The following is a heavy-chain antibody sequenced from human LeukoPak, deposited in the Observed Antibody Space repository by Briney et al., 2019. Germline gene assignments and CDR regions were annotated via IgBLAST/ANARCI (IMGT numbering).Heavy chain of an antibody. CDR2: INSDGSST. CDR1: GFTFSSYW. D-gene: IGHD6-13*01. CDR3: ARMYSSSWRWNYYYYGMDV. V-gene: IGHV3-74*01. J-gene: IGHJ6*02. Sequence: GGSLRPSCAASGFTFSSYWMHWVRQAPGKGLVWVSRINSDGSSTSYADSVKGRFTISRDNAKNTLYLQMNSLRAEDTAVYYCARMYSSSWRWNYYYYGMDVWGQGTTVTVSS.